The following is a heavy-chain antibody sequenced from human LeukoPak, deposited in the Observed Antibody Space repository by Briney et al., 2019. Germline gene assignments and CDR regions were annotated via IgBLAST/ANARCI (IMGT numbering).Heavy chain of an antibody. CDR3: AREVDTAMVTFDY. Sequence: ASVKVSCKASGYTLTSYAMHWVRQAPGQRLEWMGWINAGNGNTKYSQKFQGRVTITRDTSASTAYMELSSLRSEDTAVYYCAREVDTAMVTFDYWGQGTLVTVSS. D-gene: IGHD5-18*01. CDR2: INAGNGNT. J-gene: IGHJ4*02. V-gene: IGHV1-3*01. CDR1: GYTLTSYA.